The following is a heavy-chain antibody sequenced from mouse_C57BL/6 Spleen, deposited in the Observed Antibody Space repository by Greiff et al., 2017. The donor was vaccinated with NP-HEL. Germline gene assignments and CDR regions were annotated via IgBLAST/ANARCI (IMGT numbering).Heavy chain of an antibody. CDR1: GYAFSSSW. J-gene: IGHJ2*01. CDR2: IYPGDGDT. V-gene: IGHV1-82*01. CDR3: ARSTGEGY. D-gene: IGHD2-1*01. Sequence: QVQLQQSGPELVKPGASVKISCKASGYAFSSSWMNWVKQRPGKGLEWIGRIYPGDGDTNYNGKFKGKATLTADKSSSTAYMQLSSLTSEDSAVYFCARSTGEGYWGQGTTLTVSS.